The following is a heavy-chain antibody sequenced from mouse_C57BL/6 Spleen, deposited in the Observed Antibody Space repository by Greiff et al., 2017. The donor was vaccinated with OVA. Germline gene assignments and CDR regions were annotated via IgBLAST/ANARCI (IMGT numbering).Heavy chain of an antibody. J-gene: IGHJ4*01. V-gene: IGHV1-50*01. CDR2: IDPSDSYT. CDR1: GYTFTSYW. Sequence: VQLQQPGAELVKPGASVKLSCKASGYTFTSYWMQWVKQRPGQGLEWIGEIDPSDSYTNYNQKFKGKATLTVDTSSSTAYMQLSSLTSEDSAVYYCAVYYDGDYWGQGTSVTVSS. CDR3: AVYYDGDY.